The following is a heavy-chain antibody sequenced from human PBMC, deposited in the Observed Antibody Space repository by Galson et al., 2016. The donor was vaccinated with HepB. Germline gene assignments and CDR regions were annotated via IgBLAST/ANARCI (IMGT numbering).Heavy chain of an antibody. J-gene: IGHJ5*01. CDR2: VNHSGSS. V-gene: IGHV4-4*02. CDR3: AKSPKKLTNVFLMQYGPSWYDS. D-gene: IGHD4/OR15-4a*01. CDR1: GASISTLNW. Sequence: SETLSLTCAVSGASISTLNWWSWVRQPPGKGLQWIGEVNHSGSSNYNPSLKSRVIISADTSKNQFSLRLNSVTTADTAVYYCAKSPKKLTNVFLMQYGPSWYDSWGQGTLVTVSS.